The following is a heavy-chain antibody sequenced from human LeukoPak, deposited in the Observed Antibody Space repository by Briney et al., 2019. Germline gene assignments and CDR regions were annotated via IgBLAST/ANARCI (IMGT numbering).Heavy chain of an antibody. CDR2: IYYSGST. V-gene: IGHV4-59*01. D-gene: IGHD6-13*01. J-gene: IGHJ6*04. CDR1: GGSISSYY. CDR3: ARDWRVAAAGDYYYYGMDV. Sequence: SETLSLTCTVSGGSISSYYWSWIRQPPGEGLEWIGYIYYSGSTSYNPSLKSRVTISVDTSKNQFSLKLSSVTAADTAVYYCARDWRVAAAGDYYYYGMDVWGKGTTVTVSS.